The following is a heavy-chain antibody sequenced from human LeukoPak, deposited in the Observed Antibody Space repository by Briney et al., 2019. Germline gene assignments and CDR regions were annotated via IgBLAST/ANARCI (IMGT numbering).Heavy chain of an antibody. CDR1: GGSISSSSYY. Sequence: SETLSLTCTVSGGSISSSSYYWGWIRQPPGKGLEWIGSIYYSGSTYYNPSLKSRVTISVDTYKNQFSLKLSSVTAADTAVYYCARGYCRGTSCNRYTFDMWGQGTMVTVSS. D-gene: IGHD2-2*01. CDR2: IYYSGST. V-gene: IGHV4-39*01. J-gene: IGHJ3*02. CDR3: ARGYCRGTSCNRYTFDM.